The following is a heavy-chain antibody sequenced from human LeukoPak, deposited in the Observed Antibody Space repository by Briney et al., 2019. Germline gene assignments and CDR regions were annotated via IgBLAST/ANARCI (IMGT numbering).Heavy chain of an antibody. CDR1: GFTVSSNY. J-gene: IGHJ6*02. Sequence: GGSLRLSCTASGFTVSSNYMSWVRQAPGKGLEWVSAISGSGGSTYYADSVKGRFTISRDNSKNTVYLQMNSLRAEDTAVYYCAKGAKDYNILTGYYYYYGMDVWGQGTTVTVSS. CDR3: AKGAKDYNILTGYYYYYGMDV. D-gene: IGHD3-9*01. CDR2: ISGSGGST. V-gene: IGHV3-23*01.